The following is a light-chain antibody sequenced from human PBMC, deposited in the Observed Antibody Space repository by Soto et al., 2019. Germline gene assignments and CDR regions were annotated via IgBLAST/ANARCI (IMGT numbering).Light chain of an antibody. CDR2: GAS. J-gene: IGKJ1*01. CDR3: QRYGSSPRT. Sequence: EIVFTQSPGTLSMSPGERATLSCRASQSISSNYLAWYQQKPGQAPRLLIYGASSRATGIQDRLSGSGSGTDFTLTISRLEAEDFAVYYCQRYGSSPRTFGQGTKVEFK. V-gene: IGKV3-20*01. CDR1: QSISSNY.